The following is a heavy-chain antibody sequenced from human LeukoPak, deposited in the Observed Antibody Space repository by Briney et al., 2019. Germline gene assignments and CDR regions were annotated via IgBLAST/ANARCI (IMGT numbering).Heavy chain of an antibody. V-gene: IGHV4-38-2*02. CDR1: GYSISSGYY. D-gene: IGHD2-15*01. CDR2: IYHSGST. Sequence: SETLSLTCTVSGYSISSGYYWGWIRQPPGKGLEWIGSIYHSGSTYYNPSLKSRVTISVDTSKNQFSLKLSSVTAADTAVYYCARLVVTATDWPYYFDYWGQGTLVTVSS. CDR3: ARLVVTATDWPYYFDY. J-gene: IGHJ4*02.